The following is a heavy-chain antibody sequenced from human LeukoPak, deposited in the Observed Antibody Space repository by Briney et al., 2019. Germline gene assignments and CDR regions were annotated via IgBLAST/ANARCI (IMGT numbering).Heavy chain of an antibody. J-gene: IGHJ5*02. CDR3: AKTLYYDFWSGYFGGDWFDP. V-gene: IGHV3-30*02. CDR1: GFTFSGYG. Sequence: GGSLRLSCAASGFTFSGYGMHWVRQAPGKGLEWVAFIRYDGSNKYYADSVKGRFTISRDNSKNTLYLQMNSLRAEDTAVYYCAKTLYYDFWSGYFGGDWFDPWGQGTLVTVSS. D-gene: IGHD3-3*01. CDR2: IRYDGSNK.